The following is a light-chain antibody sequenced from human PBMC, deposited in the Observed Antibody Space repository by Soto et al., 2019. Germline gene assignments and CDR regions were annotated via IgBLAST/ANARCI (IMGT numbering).Light chain of an antibody. Sequence: PGERVTLSCRASQNVRTNYLAWYQQKPGQAPRLLIYGASTRASGIPERFSGSGSETDFSLTINRLEPEDFAVYFCQQYGSSPITFGQGTRLEIK. CDR3: QQYGSSPIT. CDR1: QNVRTNY. CDR2: GAS. J-gene: IGKJ5*01. V-gene: IGKV3-20*01.